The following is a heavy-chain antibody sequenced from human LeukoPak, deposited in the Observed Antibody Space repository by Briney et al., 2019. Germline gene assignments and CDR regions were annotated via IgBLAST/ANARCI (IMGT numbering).Heavy chain of an antibody. CDR1: GYTVTSYD. CDR3: ARTRNYGSGSYPLGY. CDR2: MNPNSGNT. Sequence: EASVKVSCTASGYTVTSYDIHWVRQATGQGLEWMGWMNPNSGNTGYAQKFQGRVTMTRNTSISTAYMELSSLRSEDTAVYYCARTRNYGSGSYPLGYWGQGTLVTVSS. D-gene: IGHD3-10*01. V-gene: IGHV1-8*01. J-gene: IGHJ4*02.